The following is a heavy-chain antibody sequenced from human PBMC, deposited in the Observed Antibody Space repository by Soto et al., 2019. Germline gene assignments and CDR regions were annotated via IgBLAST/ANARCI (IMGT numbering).Heavy chain of an antibody. V-gene: IGHV2-26*01. J-gene: IGHJ6*02. D-gene: IGHD4-17*01. CDR3: ARMNVDSYQFYYAMDV. CDR1: GFSLTTGKMG. CDR2: IFSDNER. Sequence: SGPTLVNPTETLTLTCTVSGFSLTTGKMGVSWIRQPPGKALEWLAHIFSDNERSYSTSLQGRLTISKDTSGSRVVLSMTNVDPVDTATYYCARMNVDSYQFYYAMDVWGQGTRVTVSS.